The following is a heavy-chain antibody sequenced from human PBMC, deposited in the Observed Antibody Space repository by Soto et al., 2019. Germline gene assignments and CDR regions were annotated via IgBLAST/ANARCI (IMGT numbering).Heavy chain of an antibody. J-gene: IGHJ6*02. Sequence: PSETLSLTCAVYGGSFSGYYWSWIRQPPGKGLEWIGEINHSGSTNYNPSLKSRVTISVDTPKNQFSLKLSSVTAADTAVYYCARADYYSGSTNYYYYGMDVWGQGTTVTAP. CDR2: INHSGST. D-gene: IGHD1-26*01. V-gene: IGHV4-34*01. CDR3: ARADYYSGSTNYYYYGMDV. CDR1: GGSFSGYY.